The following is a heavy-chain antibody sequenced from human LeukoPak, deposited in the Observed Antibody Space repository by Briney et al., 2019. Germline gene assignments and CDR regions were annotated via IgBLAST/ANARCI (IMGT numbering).Heavy chain of an antibody. J-gene: IGHJ4*02. CDR2: INHSGST. CDR1: GGSFSGYY. V-gene: IGHV4-34*01. Sequence: SETPSLTCAVYGGSFSGYYWSWIRQPPGKGLEWIGEINHSGSTNYNPSLKSRVTISVDTSKNQFSLKLSSVTAADTAVYYCARRRVYYYGSGSYSYFDYWGQGTLVTVSS. D-gene: IGHD3-10*01. CDR3: ARRRVYYYGSGSYSYFDY.